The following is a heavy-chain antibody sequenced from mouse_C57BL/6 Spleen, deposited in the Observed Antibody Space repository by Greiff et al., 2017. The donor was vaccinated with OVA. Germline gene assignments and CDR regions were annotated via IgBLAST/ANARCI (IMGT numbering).Heavy chain of an antibody. CDR2: ILPGSGST. V-gene: IGHV1-9*01. D-gene: IGHD2-2*01. CDR1: GYTFTGYW. J-gene: IGHJ4*01. Sequence: VKLVESGAELMKPGASVKLSCKATGYTFTGYWIEWVKQRPGHGLEWIGEILPGSGSTNYNEKFKGKATFTADTSSNTAYMQLSSLTTEDSAIDYCASEGLRQGYYYAIDYWGKGTSVTASS. CDR3: ASEGLRQGYYYAIDY.